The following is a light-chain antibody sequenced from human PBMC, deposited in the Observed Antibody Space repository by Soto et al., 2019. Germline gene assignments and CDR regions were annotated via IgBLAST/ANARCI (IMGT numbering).Light chain of an antibody. CDR3: AAWDESLNGHVV. CDR2: SNN. V-gene: IGLV1-44*01. Sequence: QSVLTQPPSASGAPGQRVTISCSGSSSNIGSNSVNWYQHFPGTAPKVVIYSNNQRPSGVPDRFSGSKSGTSASLAISGLQSDDEAHYFCAAWDESLNGHVVFGGGTKLTVL. J-gene: IGLJ2*01. CDR1: SSNIGSNS.